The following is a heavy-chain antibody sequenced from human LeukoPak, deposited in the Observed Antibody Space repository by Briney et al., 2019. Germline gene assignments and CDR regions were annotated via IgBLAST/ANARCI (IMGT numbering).Heavy chain of an antibody. CDR3: ARQEYCSGGSCYTWFDP. CDR1: GYSFTSYW. V-gene: IGHV5-51*01. J-gene: IGHJ5*02. D-gene: IGHD2-15*01. Sequence: GESLKISCKGSGYSFTSYWIGWVRQMPGKGLEWMGIIYPGDSDTRYSPSFQGQVTIPADKSISTAYLQWSSLKASDTAMYYCARQEYCSGGSCYTWFDPWGQGTLVIVSS. CDR2: IYPGDSDT.